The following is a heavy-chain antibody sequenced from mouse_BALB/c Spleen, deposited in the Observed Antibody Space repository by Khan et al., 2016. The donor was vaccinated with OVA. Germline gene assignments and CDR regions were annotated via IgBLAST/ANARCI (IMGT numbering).Heavy chain of an antibody. Sequence: QVQLQQSGAELVRPGASVKLSCEASGYTFTSYWMNWVKQSPEQGLEWIGRIDPYDSETHYNQNFKDKAILTVDKSSSTAYMQLSSLTSEDSAVYFCASNPFAYWGQGTLVTVSA. CDR3: ASNPFAY. D-gene: IGHD6-1*01. CDR1: GYTFTSYW. CDR2: IDPYDSET. V-gene: IGHV1-52*01. J-gene: IGHJ3*01.